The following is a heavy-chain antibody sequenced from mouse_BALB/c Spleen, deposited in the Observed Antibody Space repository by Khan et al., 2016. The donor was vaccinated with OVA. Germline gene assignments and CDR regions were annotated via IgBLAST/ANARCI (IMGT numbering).Heavy chain of an antibody. Sequence: QIQLVQSGPELVRPGVSVKISCKGSGYTFTDYAMHWVRQSHAKSLEWIGLISTYSGNTNYKQKFKGKATMTVDKSSSTAYMELARLTSEDSAIYCCTRPAYDGYYDNWGQGTTLTVSS. CDR2: ISTYSGNT. V-gene: IGHV1S137*01. CDR3: TRPAYDGYYDN. J-gene: IGHJ2*01. CDR1: GYTFTDYA. D-gene: IGHD2-3*01.